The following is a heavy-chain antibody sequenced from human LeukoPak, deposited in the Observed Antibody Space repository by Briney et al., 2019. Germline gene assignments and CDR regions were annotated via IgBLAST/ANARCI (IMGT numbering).Heavy chain of an antibody. CDR1: GFTFSSCS. J-gene: IGHJ4*02. Sequence: GGSLRLSCAASGFTFSSCSMNWVRQAPGKGLEWVSSISSSSSYIYYADSVKGRFTISRDNAKNSLYLQMNSLRAEDTAVYYCARDQGYGGNSGDYWGQGTLVTVSS. V-gene: IGHV3-21*01. CDR3: ARDQGYGGNSGDY. CDR2: ISSSSSYI. D-gene: IGHD4-23*01.